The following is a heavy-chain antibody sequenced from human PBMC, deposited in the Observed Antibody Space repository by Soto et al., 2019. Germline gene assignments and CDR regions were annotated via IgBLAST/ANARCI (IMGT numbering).Heavy chain of an antibody. J-gene: IGHJ5*02. CDR1: NGSISNFY. D-gene: IGHD6-13*01. V-gene: IGHV4-4*07. CDR3: EISSHKESWFDP. Sequence: QVQLQESGPGLVKPSETLSLSCTVSNGSISNFYWNWIRHPAGKRLEWIGRIHTSGTTSYNPSLKSQVTMSVDTSKNQFFLKLNAVTAADAVVYYYEISSHKESWFDPWGQRTLVTVSS. CDR2: IHTSGTT.